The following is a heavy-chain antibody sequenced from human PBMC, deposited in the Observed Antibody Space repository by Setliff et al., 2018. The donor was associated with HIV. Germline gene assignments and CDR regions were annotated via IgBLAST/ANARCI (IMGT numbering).Heavy chain of an antibody. V-gene: IGHV4-59*08. CDR3: ASQPAYSTDWYPPGYFDF. CDR1: GGSLSGYD. J-gene: IGHJ4*02. D-gene: IGHD6-19*01. Sequence: SETLSLTCAVYGGSLSGYDWSWIRQSPGKGLEWIGYIYYSGRTNYNPSLKSRVTISVDTARNQFSLKLSSVTAADTAVYYCASQPAYSTDWYPPGYFDFWGQGTLVTVSS. CDR2: IYYSGRT.